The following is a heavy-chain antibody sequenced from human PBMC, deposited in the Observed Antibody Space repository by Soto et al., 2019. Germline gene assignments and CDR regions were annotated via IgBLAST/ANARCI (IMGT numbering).Heavy chain of an antibody. Sequence: SVKVSCKASGGTFSSYAISWVRQAPGQGLEWMGGIIPIFGTANYAQKFRGRVTITADESTSTAYMELSSLRSEDTAVYYCARDGFTSQLVRDYYYYGMDVWGQGTTVTVSS. CDR1: GGTFSSYA. J-gene: IGHJ6*01. D-gene: IGHD6-13*01. CDR3: ARDGFTSQLVRDYYYYGMDV. V-gene: IGHV1-69*13. CDR2: IIPIFGTA.